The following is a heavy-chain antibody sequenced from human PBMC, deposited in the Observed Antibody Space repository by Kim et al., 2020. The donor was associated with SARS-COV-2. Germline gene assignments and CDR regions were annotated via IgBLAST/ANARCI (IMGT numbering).Heavy chain of an antibody. D-gene: IGHD2-21*02. CDR2: IYPGDSDT. J-gene: IGHJ4*02. CDR3: ARHPSGWVTAWLHFAY. V-gene: IGHV5-51*01. CDR1: GYSFTSYW. Sequence: GESLKISCKGSGYSFTSYWIGWVRQMPGKGLEWLGIIYPGDSDTRYSPSFHGQVTISADKSISTAYLQWSSLKASDTAMYYCARHPSGWVTAWLHFAYWGQGTLVTVSS.